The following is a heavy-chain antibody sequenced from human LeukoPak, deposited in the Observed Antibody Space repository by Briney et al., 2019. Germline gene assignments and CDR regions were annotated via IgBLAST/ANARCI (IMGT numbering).Heavy chain of an antibody. D-gene: IGHD3-22*01. V-gene: IGHV3-23*01. CDR2: LSDNGGSP. CDR3: AKRGVVIRVILVGFHKEAYYFDS. J-gene: IGHJ4*02. CDR1: GFTFSNYA. Sequence: GGSLRPSCAASGFTFSNYAMSWVRQAPGKGLEWVSSLSDNGGSPYYADSVKGRFTISRDNSKNTLYLQMNSLRAEDTAVYFCAKRGVVIRVILVGFHKEAYYFDSWGQGALVTVSS.